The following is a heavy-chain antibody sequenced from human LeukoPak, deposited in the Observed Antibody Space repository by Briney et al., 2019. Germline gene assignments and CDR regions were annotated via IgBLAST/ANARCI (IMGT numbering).Heavy chain of an antibody. V-gene: IGHV3-30*18. CDR1: GFTFSNYG. D-gene: IGHD1-1*01. CDR2: ISYDGSNK. CDR3: AKAWNGAFDY. J-gene: IGHJ4*02. Sequence: GGSLRLSCAASGFTFSNYGIHWVRQAPGKGLEWVAVISYDGSNKYYADSMKGRFTISRDNSKNTLYLQMNGLRAEDTAVYYCAKAWNGAFDYWGQGTLVTVSS.